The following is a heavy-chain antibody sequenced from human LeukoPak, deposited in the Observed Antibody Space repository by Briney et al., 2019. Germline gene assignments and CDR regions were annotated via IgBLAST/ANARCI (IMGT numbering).Heavy chain of an antibody. CDR1: GFTFSSYA. Sequence: GGSLRLSCAASGFTFSSYAMSWVRQAPGKGLEWVSGISGSGDNTYYADSVKGRFTISRDNSKNTLYVQVNSLRSEDTAVYYCARARDYYYDSSGYYPYWGQGTLVTVSS. J-gene: IGHJ4*02. CDR3: ARARDYYYDSSGYYPY. D-gene: IGHD3-22*01. V-gene: IGHV3-23*01. CDR2: ISGSGDNT.